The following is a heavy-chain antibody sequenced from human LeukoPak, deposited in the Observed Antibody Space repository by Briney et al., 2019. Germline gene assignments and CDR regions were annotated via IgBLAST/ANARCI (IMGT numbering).Heavy chain of an antibody. CDR2: ISYDGTNK. CDR1: GFSFSTYA. J-gene: IGHJ4*02. V-gene: IGHV3-30-3*01. Sequence: PGGSLRLSCAASGFSFSTYAMHWVRQAPGKGLEWVAVISYDGTNKYYEDSVKGRFTISRDNSKNTLYLQMDSLRVEDTAVYYCAKDLGPSPITPDYWGQGTLVTVSS. CDR3: AKDLGPSPITPDY. D-gene: IGHD1-14*01.